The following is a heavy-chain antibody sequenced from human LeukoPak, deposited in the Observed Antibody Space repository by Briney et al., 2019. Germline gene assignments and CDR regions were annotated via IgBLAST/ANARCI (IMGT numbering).Heavy chain of an antibody. D-gene: IGHD6-19*01. CDR1: GFTFSTYR. CDR2: INTDSSTI. V-gene: IGHV3-48*02. CDR3: ARATSTSGPTFDY. Sequence: QSRGSLRLSCAASGFTFSTYRMNWVRQAPGKGLEWLSYINTDSSTIYYTASLKGRFTISRDNAKNSLYLQMNSLRDEDTAVYYCARATSTSGPTFDYWGQGTPVTVSS. J-gene: IGHJ4*02.